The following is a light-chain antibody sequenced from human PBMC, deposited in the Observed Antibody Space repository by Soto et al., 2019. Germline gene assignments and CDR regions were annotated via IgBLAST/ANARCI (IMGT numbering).Light chain of an antibody. CDR3: ASWDDPLSGPV. CDR2: RNN. J-gene: IGLJ3*02. CDR1: SSNVGSND. V-gene: IGLV1-47*01. Sequence: QSVLTQPPSTSGTLGQRGTIYCSGSSSNVGSNDVYWYQHVPGAAPNLLIYRNNRRPSGVPDRVSGSKSGSAVSLAISGLRSEDEADYYCASWDDPLSGPVCGGGTKHPVL.